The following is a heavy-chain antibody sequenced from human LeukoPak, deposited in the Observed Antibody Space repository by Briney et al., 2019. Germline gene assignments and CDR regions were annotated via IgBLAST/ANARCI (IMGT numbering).Heavy chain of an antibody. Sequence: GGSLRLFCVASGFTFSTYEMNWVRQAPRKGLEWISYISSSGDIIYYADSVRGRLTFSRDNAKNSLYLQMNSLRAEDTAVYYCARVGRDSQHLDYWGPGTLVTVSS. CDR2: ISSSGDII. D-gene: IGHD2-15*01. CDR1: GFTFSTYE. J-gene: IGHJ4*02. V-gene: IGHV3-48*03. CDR3: ARVGRDSQHLDY.